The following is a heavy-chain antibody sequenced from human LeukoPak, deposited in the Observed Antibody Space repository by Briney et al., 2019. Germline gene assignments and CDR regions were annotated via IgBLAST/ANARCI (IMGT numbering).Heavy chain of an antibody. J-gene: IGHJ4*02. D-gene: IGHD3-3*01. CDR1: GFTFSDYT. CDR3: AGGSGWTTNY. CDR2: IKQDGSEQ. Sequence: GGSLRLSCAASGFTFSDYTMNWVRQAPGKGLEWVANIKQDGSEQYYVDSVKGRFTVSRDNAKNSLYLQMNSLRVEDTAVYYCAGGSGWTTNYWGQGTLVTVSS. V-gene: IGHV3-7*04.